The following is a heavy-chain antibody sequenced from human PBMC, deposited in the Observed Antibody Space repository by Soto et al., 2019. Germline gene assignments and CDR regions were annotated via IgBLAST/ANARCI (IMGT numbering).Heavy chain of an antibody. J-gene: IGHJ6*03. Sequence: SETLSLTCTVSGGSISSGGYYWSWIRQHPGKGLEWIGYIYYSGSTYYNPSLKSRVTISVDTSKNQFSLKLSSVTAADTAVYYCARDRAPRGYMDVWGKGTTVTVSS. V-gene: IGHV4-31*03. CDR2: IYYSGST. CDR1: GGSISSGGYY. CDR3: ARDRAPRGYMDV.